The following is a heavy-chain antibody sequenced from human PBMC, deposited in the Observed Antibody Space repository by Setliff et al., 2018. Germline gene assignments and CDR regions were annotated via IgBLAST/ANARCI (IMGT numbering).Heavy chain of an antibody. CDR1: GFRFSTSD. CDR2: IQHDGSRE. D-gene: IGHD5-12*01. CDR3: AKVPNSGGYAGPFDF. V-gene: IGHV3-30*02. Sequence: GGSLSLSWSPSGFRFSTSDMHWVRQAPGKGLEWVSFIQHDGSREFYGDPVKGRFIISRDNSKNTLYLQMNSLSAEDTAVYYCAKVPNSGGYAGPFDFWGQGTLVTVSS. J-gene: IGHJ4*02.